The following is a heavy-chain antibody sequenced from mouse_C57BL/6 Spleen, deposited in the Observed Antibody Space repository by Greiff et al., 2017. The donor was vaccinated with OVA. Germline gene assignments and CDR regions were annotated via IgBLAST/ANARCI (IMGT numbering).Heavy chain of an antibody. CDR2: IDPETGGT. CDR1: GYTFTDYE. J-gene: IGHJ4*01. Sequence: QVQLQQSGAELVRPGASVTLSCKASGYTFTDYEMHWVKQTPVHGLEWIGAIDPETGGTAYNQKFKGKAILTADKSSSTAYMELRSLTSEDSAVYYCTREGYSNYARMDYWGQGTSVTVSS. D-gene: IGHD2-5*01. V-gene: IGHV1-15*01. CDR3: TREGYSNYARMDY.